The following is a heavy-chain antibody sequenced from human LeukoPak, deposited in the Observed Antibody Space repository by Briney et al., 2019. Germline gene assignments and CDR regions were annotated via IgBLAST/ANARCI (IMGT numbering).Heavy chain of an antibody. Sequence: SETLSLICTDCGRSIRSYYGRWIRHPGGKGLEWLGRIYTSGSTNYNHALKRRVTMTIDTSKNQFSLKLSSVTAADTAVYYCARDTEEIATITRFERWGQGTLVTVSS. CDR2: IYTSGST. J-gene: IGHJ5*02. CDR1: GRSIRSYY. D-gene: IGHD5-24*01. CDR3: ARDTEEIATITRFER. V-gene: IGHV4-4*07.